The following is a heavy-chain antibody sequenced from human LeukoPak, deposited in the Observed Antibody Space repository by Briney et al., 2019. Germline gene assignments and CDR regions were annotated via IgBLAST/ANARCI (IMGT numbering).Heavy chain of an antibody. Sequence: SETLSLTCSVSGGSINSCDYNWSWIRQPPGKGLEWIGSIYYSGSTYYNPSLKSRVTISVDTSKNQFSLKLSSVTAADTAVYYCARQSIWFLEWLSSYNWFDPWGQGTLVTVSS. CDR3: ARQSIWFLEWLSSYNWFDP. J-gene: IGHJ5*02. CDR1: GGSINSCDYN. CDR2: IYYSGST. V-gene: IGHV4-39*01. D-gene: IGHD3-3*01.